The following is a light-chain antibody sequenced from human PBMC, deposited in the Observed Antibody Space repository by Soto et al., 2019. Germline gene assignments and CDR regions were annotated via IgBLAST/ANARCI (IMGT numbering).Light chain of an antibody. Sequence: EIVLTQSPVTLSLSPGESATLSCRASQSVSSSQVAWYQQKPGQAPRLLIYGASSRATGIPDRFSGVGSETDFTLTINRLKPEDFAVYYCQQYATSHHTFGQGTKLEIK. V-gene: IGKV3-20*01. CDR3: QQYATSHHT. J-gene: IGKJ2*01. CDR1: QSVSSSQ. CDR2: GAS.